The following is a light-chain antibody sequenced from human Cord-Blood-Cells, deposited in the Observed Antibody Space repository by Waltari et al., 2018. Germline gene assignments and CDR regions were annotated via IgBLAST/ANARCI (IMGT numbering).Light chain of an antibody. V-gene: IGLV2-11*01. CDR1: STDVGGYNY. CDR2: DVS. CDR3: CSYAGSYTLYV. J-gene: IGLJ1*01. Sequence: QSALTHPRPVSGSPGQSVTISCTGTSTDVGGYNYVSWYQQHPGKAPKLMIYDVSKRPSGVPDRFSGSKSGNTASLTISGLQAEDEADYYCCSYAGSYTLYVFGTGTKVTVL.